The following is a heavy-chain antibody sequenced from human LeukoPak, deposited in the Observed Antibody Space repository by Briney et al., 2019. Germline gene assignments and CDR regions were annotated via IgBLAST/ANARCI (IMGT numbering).Heavy chain of an antibody. CDR2: ISGDNPGT. CDR3: AKAPVGHCSGAFCYHFDS. D-gene: IGHD2-15*01. J-gene: IGHJ4*02. Sequence: GGTLRLSCAASGFTFSTYAMSWVRQTPGKGLEWVAAISGDNPGTYHANSVKGRFTISRDNSKNTLHLQMSGLRAEDTARYYCAKAPVGHCSGAFCYHFDSWGQGTLVTVSS. CDR1: GFTFSTYA. V-gene: IGHV3-23*01.